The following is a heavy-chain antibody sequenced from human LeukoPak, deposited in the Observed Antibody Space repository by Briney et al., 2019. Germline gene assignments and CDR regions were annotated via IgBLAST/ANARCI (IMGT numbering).Heavy chain of an antibody. D-gene: IGHD2-2*01. J-gene: IGHJ3*02. CDR3: AKDIFGSTSSPDAFDI. Sequence: GRSLRLSGAASGFTFDDYAMHWVRQAPGKGLEWVSGISWNSGSIGYADSVKGRFTISRDNAKNSLYLQMNSLRAEDTALYYCAKDIFGSTSSPDAFDIWGQGTMVTVSS. CDR1: GFTFDDYA. V-gene: IGHV3-9*01. CDR2: ISWNSGSI.